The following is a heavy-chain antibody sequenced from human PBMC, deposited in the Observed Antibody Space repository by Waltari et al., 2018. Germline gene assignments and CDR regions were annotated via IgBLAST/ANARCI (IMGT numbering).Heavy chain of an antibody. V-gene: IGHV3-23*01. Sequence: EVQLLESGGGLVQPGGSLRPSGAASDFPFSTYVMNWVRQAPGKGLEWVSSISDGGGIINYADSVKGRFTISRDNSKNTVYLQMKSLRAEDTAVYYCARGSGVDYWGQGTLVTISS. J-gene: IGHJ4*02. CDR2: ISDGGGII. D-gene: IGHD7-27*01. CDR1: DFPFSTYV. CDR3: ARGSGVDY.